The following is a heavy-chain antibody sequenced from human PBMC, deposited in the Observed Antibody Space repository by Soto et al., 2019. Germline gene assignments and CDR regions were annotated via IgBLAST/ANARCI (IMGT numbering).Heavy chain of an antibody. CDR2: IHNSGST. V-gene: IGHV4-31*03. CDR3: ARDYGDYFDY. J-gene: IGHJ4*02. Sequence: QVQLQESGPGLVKPSQTLSLTCSVSGGSISSGGYFWTWIRQHPGKGLEWIGYIHNSGSTYYNPSLKGRVTISADTSKNHFSLKLNSVTAADTAVYYCARDYGDYFDYWGQGTLVTVSS. CDR1: GGSISSGGYF. D-gene: IGHD4-17*01.